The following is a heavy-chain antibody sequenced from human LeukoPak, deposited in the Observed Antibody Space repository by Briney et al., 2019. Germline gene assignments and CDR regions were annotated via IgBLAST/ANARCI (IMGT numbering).Heavy chain of an antibody. V-gene: IGHV1-69*04. CDR2: IIPILGIA. J-gene: IGHJ6*02. CDR1: GGTFSSYA. D-gene: IGHD4-23*01. CDR3: AGGGDGGNPGGNYYYGMDV. Sequence: SVKVSSKASGGTFSSYAISWVRQAPGQGLEWMGRIIPILGIANYAQKFQGRVTITADKSTSTAYMELSSLRSEDTAVYYCAGGGDGGNPGGNYYYGMDVWGQGTTVTVSS.